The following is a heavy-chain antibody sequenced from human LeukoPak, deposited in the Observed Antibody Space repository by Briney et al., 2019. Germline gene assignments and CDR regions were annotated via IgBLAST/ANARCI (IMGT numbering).Heavy chain of an antibody. J-gene: IGHJ5*02. Sequence: SETLSLTCTVSGGSISSAAYYWGWVRQPPGKGLDWIGSIYYTGTTYYSPSLQTRATLSFDTSKNQFSLKLTSVTAADTAVYFCARRPIAAGNNWFDPLGPGNPGHRLL. CDR2: IYYTGTT. V-gene: IGHV4-39*01. CDR3: ARRPIAAGNNWFDP. CDR1: GGSISSAAYY. D-gene: IGHD6-13*01.